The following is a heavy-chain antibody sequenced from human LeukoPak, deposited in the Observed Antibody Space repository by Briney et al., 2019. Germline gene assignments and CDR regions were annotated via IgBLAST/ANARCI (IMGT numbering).Heavy chain of an antibody. V-gene: IGHV1-2*02. CDR3: VRDLAAVAGQDY. D-gene: IGHD6-19*01. Sequence: ASVKVSCKASGYTCTGYYMHWVRQAPGQGLEWMGWINPNSGGTNYAQKFQGRVTMTRDTSISTAYMELSSLRSDDTAVYYCVRDLAAVAGQDYWGQGTLVTVSS. J-gene: IGHJ4*02. CDR2: INPNSGGT. CDR1: GYTCTGYY.